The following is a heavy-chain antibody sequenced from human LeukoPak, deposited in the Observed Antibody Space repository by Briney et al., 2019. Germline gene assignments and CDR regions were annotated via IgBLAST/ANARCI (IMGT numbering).Heavy chain of an antibody. Sequence: GGSLRLSCAASGFTFSSYGMHWVRQAPGKGLEWVAFIRYDGSNKYYADSVKGRFTISRDNSKNTLYLQMNSLRAEGTAVYYCARGLPNNYYDSSGYYPEYFQHWGQGXLXTVSS. CDR3: ARGLPNNYYDSSGYYPEYFQH. V-gene: IGHV3-30*02. D-gene: IGHD3-22*01. CDR1: GFTFSSYG. J-gene: IGHJ1*01. CDR2: IRYDGSNK.